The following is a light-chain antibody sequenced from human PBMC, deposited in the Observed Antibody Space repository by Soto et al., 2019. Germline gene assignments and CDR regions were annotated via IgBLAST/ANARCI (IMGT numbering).Light chain of an antibody. CDR1: QSVSSK. CDR3: QLYDSSSWT. Sequence: PATLSLSPRKQTTLSCRASQSVSSKLAWYQQKPGQAPRLLIYGASSRATGFPDRFSGSGSGTDFTLTISRLETEDFAVYYCQLYDSSSWTFGQGTKVDI. V-gene: IGKV3-20*01. J-gene: IGKJ1*01. CDR2: GAS.